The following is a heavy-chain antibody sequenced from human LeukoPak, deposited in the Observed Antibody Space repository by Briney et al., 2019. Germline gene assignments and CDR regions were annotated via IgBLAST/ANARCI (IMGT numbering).Heavy chain of an antibody. J-gene: IGHJ4*02. CDR2: IKLDGSEK. V-gene: IGHV3-7*03. D-gene: IGHD3-3*01. CDR3: ARDQYDTWSRRGNFDS. Sequence: GGSLRLSCVASGFTFGKYWMSWVRQAPGKGLEWVANIKLDGSEKNYVDSMKGRFTISRDNTKNSLYLQMNSLRAEDTAVFYCARDQYDTWSRRGNFDSWGRGTLVIVSS. CDR1: GFTFGKYW.